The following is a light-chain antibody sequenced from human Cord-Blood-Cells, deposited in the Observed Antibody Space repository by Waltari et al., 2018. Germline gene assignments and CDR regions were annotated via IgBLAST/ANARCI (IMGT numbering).Light chain of an antibody. CDR3: QQYYSTPRT. CDR1: QSVLYSSNNKNY. J-gene: IGKJ2*01. CDR2: WAS. Sequence: DIVMTQYPDSLAVSLGERATINCKSSQSVLYSSNNKNYLAWYQQKPGQPPKLLIYWASTRESGVPDRFGGSGSGTDFTLTISSLQAEDVAVYYCQQYYSTPRTFGQGTKLEIK. V-gene: IGKV4-1*01.